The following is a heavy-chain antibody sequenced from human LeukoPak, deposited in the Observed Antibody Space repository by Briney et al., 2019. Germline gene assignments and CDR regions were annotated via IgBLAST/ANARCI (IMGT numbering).Heavy chain of an antibody. J-gene: IGHJ4*02. D-gene: IGHD3-16*02. CDR2: IIPICGTA. CDR3: ARGFSLGELSVTFDY. CDR1: GGTFSSYA. Sequence: ASVKVSCKASGGTFSSYAISWVRQAPGQGLEWMGGIIPICGTANYAQKFQGRVTITADESTSTAYMELSSLRSEDTAVYYCARGFSLGELSVTFDYWGQGTLVTVSS. V-gene: IGHV1-69*13.